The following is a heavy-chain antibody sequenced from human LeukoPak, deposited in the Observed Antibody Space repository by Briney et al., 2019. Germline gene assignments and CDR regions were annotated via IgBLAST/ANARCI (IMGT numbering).Heavy chain of an antibody. D-gene: IGHD1-26*01. V-gene: IGHV4-39*07. CDR1: GGSISSSSYY. Sequence: PAETLSLTCTVSGGSISSSSYYWFGLPQPPGKFLEGTWSIYYSGSTYYNPSLKRRVTISVDTSKQKFSLKLSSVTAADTAVYYCARDSELGGRYSFAYWGQGTMVSVSS. CDR3: ARDSELGGRYSFAY. CDR2: IYYSGST. J-gene: IGHJ4*02.